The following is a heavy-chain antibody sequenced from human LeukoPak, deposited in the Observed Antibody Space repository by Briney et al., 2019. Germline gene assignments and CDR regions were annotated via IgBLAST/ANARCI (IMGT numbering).Heavy chain of an antibody. D-gene: IGHD5-24*01. Sequence: RGSLRLSCAASGFTFSSYAMSWVRQAPGKGLEWVSAISGSGGSTYYADSVKGRFTISRDNSKNTLYLQMNSLRAEDTAVYYCAKVSDGYNYYFDYWGQGTLVTVSS. V-gene: IGHV3-23*01. CDR1: GFTFSSYA. J-gene: IGHJ4*02. CDR3: AKVSDGYNYYFDY. CDR2: ISGSGGST.